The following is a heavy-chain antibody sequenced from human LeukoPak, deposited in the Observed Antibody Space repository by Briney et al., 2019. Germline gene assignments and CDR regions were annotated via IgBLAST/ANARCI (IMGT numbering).Heavy chain of an antibody. D-gene: IGHD2-21*02. J-gene: IGHJ4*02. CDR3: ARTYCGGDCYYTYFDY. V-gene: IGHV5-51*01. CDR1: GYSFTTYW. CDR2: IYPGDSDT. Sequence: GESLKISCKGSGYSFTTYWIAWVRQMPGKGLEWMGIIYPGDSDTTYSPSFQGQVTISADKSISTAYLQWSSLKASDTAMYYCARTYCGGDCYYTYFDYWGQGSLVTVSS.